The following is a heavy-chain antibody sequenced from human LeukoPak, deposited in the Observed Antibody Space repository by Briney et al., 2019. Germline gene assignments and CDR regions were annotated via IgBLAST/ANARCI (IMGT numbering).Heavy chain of an antibody. CDR2: ISSSSSYI. J-gene: IGHJ4*02. D-gene: IGHD2-2*01. CDR3: ANLPDCSSTSCYPLADY. Sequence: GGSLRLSCAASGLIVSSNYMTWVRQAPGKGLEWVSSISSSSSYIYYADSVKGRFTISRDNAKNSLYLQMNSLRAEDTAVYYCANLPDCSSTSCYPLADYWGQGTLVTVSS. CDR1: GLIVSSNY. V-gene: IGHV3-21*01.